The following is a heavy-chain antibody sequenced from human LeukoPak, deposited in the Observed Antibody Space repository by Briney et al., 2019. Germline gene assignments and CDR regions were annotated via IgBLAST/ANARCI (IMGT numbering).Heavy chain of an antibody. CDR1: GGTFSSYA. CDR3: ARERPPGDSSNWFLEGYFDI. Sequence: SVKVSCXASGGTFSSYAITWVRQAPGQGLEWMGRIIPIFGTANYAQKFQGRVTITTDESTSTAYMELSTLRSDDTAVYYCARERPPGDSSNWFLEGYFDIWGQGTLVTVSS. J-gene: IGHJ4*02. D-gene: IGHD6-13*01. V-gene: IGHV1-69*05. CDR2: IIPIFGTA.